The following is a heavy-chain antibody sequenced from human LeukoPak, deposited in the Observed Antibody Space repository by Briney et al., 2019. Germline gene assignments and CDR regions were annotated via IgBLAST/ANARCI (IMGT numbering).Heavy chain of an antibody. CDR3: AKGRRTGFVDY. D-gene: IGHD1-1*01. J-gene: IGHJ4*02. CDR2: ITNDGSRQ. V-gene: IGHV3-30*18. Sequence: GGSLRLSCAASGFTFRTSGMHWVRLAPGKGLEWLAVITNDGSRQFYADSVKGRFTVSRDNSKSLLFLQMESLRHDDTGIYYCAKGRRTGFVDYWGQGALVTVSS. CDR1: GFTFRTSG.